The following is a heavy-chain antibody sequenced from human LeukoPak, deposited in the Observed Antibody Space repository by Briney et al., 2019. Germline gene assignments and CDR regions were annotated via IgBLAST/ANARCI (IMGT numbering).Heavy chain of an antibody. Sequence: SETLSLTCTVSGGSISSYYWSWIRQPPGKGLEWIGYIYYSGSTNYNPSLKSRVTISVDTSKNQFSLKLSSVTAADTAVYYCARSYCSSTSWGCYYYGMDVWGQGTTVTASS. D-gene: IGHD2-2*01. V-gene: IGHV4-59*01. CDR3: ARSYCSSTSWGCYYYGMDV. CDR1: GGSISSYY. CDR2: IYYSGST. J-gene: IGHJ6*02.